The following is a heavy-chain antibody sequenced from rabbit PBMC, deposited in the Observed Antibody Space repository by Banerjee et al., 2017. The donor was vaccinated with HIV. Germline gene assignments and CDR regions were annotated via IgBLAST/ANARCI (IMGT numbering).Heavy chain of an antibody. D-gene: IGHD3-1*01. J-gene: IGHJ2*01. CDR1: GFSFSNNYY. V-gene: IGHV1S40*01. CDR2: IYINGGST. Sequence: QSLEESGGDLVKPGASLTLTCTASGFSFSNNYYMCWVRQAPGKGLEWIGCIYINGGSTAYANWAKGRFTISKTSSTTVTLQMTSLTDADMATYFCARDYGGYPAYDWWGQGTLVTVS. CDR3: ARDYGGYPAYDW.